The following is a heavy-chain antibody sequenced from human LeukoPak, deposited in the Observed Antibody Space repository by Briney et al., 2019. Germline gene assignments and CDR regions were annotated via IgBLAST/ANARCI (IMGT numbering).Heavy chain of an antibody. CDR3: ARDYSSSGSFDY. D-gene: IGHD3-10*01. V-gene: IGHV3-7*04. Sequence: PGGSLRLSCAASGFTITRYWMTWIRQAPGEGLEWVANINQDGSVRYYVDSVRGRFTISRDNAKNSFLLQMNSLSAEDTAVYYCARDYSSSGSFDYWGQGALVTVSS. CDR1: GFTITRYW. J-gene: IGHJ4*02. CDR2: INQDGSVR.